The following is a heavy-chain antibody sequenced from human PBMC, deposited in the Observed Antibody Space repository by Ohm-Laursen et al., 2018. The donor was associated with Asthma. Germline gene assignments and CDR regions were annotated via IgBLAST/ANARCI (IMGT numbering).Heavy chain of an antibody. Sequence: SLRLSCTASGFTFSSYSMNWVRQAPGKGLEWVSSISSSSSYIYYADSVKGRFTISRDNAKNSLYLQMNSLRAEDTAVYYCARGIAVAGTRWFDPWGQGTPVTVSS. D-gene: IGHD6-19*01. V-gene: IGHV3-21*01. CDR3: ARGIAVAGTRWFDP. J-gene: IGHJ5*02. CDR2: ISSSSSYI. CDR1: GFTFSSYS.